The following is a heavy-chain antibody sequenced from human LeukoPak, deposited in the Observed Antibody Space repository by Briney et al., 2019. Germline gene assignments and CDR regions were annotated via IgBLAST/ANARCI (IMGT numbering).Heavy chain of an antibody. D-gene: IGHD2-2*01. CDR1: GFTFSDHY. CDR3: ATAYCSTTSCVP. V-gene: IGHV3-72*01. J-gene: IGHJ4*02. Sequence: GGSLRLSCAASGFTFSDHYMDWVRQAPGKGLEWVGRTRNKANSYTTEYAASVKGRFTISRDDSKNTLYLQMNSLKTEDTGMYYCATAYCSTTSCVPWGQGTLVTVSS. CDR2: TRNKANSYTT.